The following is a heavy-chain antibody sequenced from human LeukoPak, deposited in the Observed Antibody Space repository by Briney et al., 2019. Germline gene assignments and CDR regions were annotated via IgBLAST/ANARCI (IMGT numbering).Heavy chain of an antibody. CDR3: ARARNDILTGYIAFDI. V-gene: IGHV4-4*07. Sequence: SETLSLTCSVSGGSMSSDYWTWIRQPAGKGLEWIGRIYSSGSTTYNPSLQSRVTMSVDTSNNQFSLKLRLVTAADTAVYYCARARNDILTGYIAFDIWGQGTMVTVSS. J-gene: IGHJ3*02. CDR2: IYSSGST. D-gene: IGHD3-9*01. CDR1: GGSMSSDY.